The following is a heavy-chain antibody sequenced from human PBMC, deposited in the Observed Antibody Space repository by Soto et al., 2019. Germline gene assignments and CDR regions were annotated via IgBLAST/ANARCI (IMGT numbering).Heavy chain of an antibody. D-gene: IGHD1-1*01. CDR3: AREMATRWDDY. J-gene: IGHJ4*02. V-gene: IGHV3-48*02. CDR2: ITSDSSTI. Sequence: GGSLRLSCAASGFTFSAFTMNWVRQAPGKGLEWLSYITSDSSTIYYADSVRGRFTISRDNAKNSLYLQMSSLRDEDTAVYYCAREMATRWDDYWGQGTLVTVSS. CDR1: GFTFSAFT.